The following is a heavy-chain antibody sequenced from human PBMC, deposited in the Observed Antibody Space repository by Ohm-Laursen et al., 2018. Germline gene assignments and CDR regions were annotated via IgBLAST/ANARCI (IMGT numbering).Heavy chain of an antibody. CDR3: ARQRGYSGYDLNY. V-gene: IGHV1-8*01. CDR2: MNPNSGNT. D-gene: IGHD5-12*01. CDR1: GYTFTSYD. J-gene: IGHJ4*02. Sequence: GASVKVSCKASGYTFTSYDINWVRQATGQGLEWMGWMNPNSGNTGYAQKFQGRVTMTRDTSTSTVYMELSSLRSEDTAVYYCARQRGYSGYDLNYWGQGTLVTVSS.